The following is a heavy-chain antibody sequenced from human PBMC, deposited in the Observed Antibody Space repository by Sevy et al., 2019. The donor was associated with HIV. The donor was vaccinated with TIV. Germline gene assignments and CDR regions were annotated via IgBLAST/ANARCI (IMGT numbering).Heavy chain of an antibody. V-gene: IGHV4-59*01. J-gene: IGHJ6*02. CDR3: ARVYYDSSGYYPTDYGMDV. D-gene: IGHD3-22*01. CDR1: GGSISDYY. Sequence: SETLSLTCIVSGGSISDYYWSWIRQPPGKGPEWIGYIYYSGSTKYNPSLKSRVTISVDTSKNQFSLKLSSVTAADTAVYYCARVYYDSSGYYPTDYGMDVWGLGTTVTVS. CDR2: IYYSGST.